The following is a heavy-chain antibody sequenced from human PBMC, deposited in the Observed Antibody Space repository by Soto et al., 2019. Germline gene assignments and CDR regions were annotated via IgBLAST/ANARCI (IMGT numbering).Heavy chain of an antibody. J-gene: IGHJ4*02. CDR1: GGSISSYY. CDR2: IHHSGTT. Sequence: PSETLSLTCIVSGGSISSYYWGWIRVPPGKGLEWIGFIHHSGTTTYNPSLKSRVTISLDTPKNQFSLTLTSVTAADTAVYYCARVPGGGNHFDYWGQGTLVTVSS. D-gene: IGHD2-15*01. CDR3: ARVPGGGNHFDY. V-gene: IGHV4-59*01.